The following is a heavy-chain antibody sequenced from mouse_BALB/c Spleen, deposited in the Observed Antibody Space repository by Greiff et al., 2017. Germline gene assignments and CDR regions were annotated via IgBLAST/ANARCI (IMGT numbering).Heavy chain of an antibody. CDR2: ISNLAYSI. J-gene: IGHJ4*01. D-gene: IGHD1-1*01. CDR1: GFTFSDYG. Sequence: EVHLVESGGGLVQPGGSRKLSCAASGFTFSDYGMAWVRQAPGKGPEWVAFISNLAYSIYYADTVTGRFTISRENAKNTLYLEMSSLRSEDTAMYYCARELRRAMDYWGQGTSVTVSS. CDR3: ARELRRAMDY. V-gene: IGHV5-15*02.